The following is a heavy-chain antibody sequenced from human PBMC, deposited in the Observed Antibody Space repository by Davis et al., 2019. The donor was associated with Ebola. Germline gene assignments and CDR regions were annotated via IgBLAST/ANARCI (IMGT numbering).Heavy chain of an antibody. CDR1: VITFSSYA. CDR2: ISSSSSYI. V-gene: IGHV3-21*04. J-gene: IGHJ5*01. D-gene: IGHD3-9*01. Sequence: GESLKISCTDSVITFSSYAMTWVRQAPGKGLEWVSSISSSSSYIYYADSVKGRFTISRDNVKNSLYLRMNDLRVEDTALYHCARVNAATGYSRFDTWGQGTLVTVSS. CDR3: ARVNAATGYSRFDT.